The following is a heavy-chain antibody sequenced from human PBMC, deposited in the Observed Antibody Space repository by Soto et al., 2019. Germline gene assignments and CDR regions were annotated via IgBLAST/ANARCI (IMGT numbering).Heavy chain of an antibody. CDR3: ARAPRGNYGYPSYFDY. CDR1: GGSISSYY. V-gene: IGHV4-59*01. D-gene: IGHD3-10*01. J-gene: IGHJ4*02. Sequence: QVQLQESGPGLVKPSETLSLTCTVSGGSISSYYWSWIRQPPGKGLEWIGYIYYSGSTNYNPSLKSRVTISVDTSKNLFSLKLSSVTAADTAVYYCARAPRGNYGYPSYFDYWGQGTLVTVSS. CDR2: IYYSGST.